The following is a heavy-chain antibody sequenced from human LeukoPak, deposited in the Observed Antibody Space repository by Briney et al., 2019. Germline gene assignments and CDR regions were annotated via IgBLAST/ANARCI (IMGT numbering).Heavy chain of an antibody. J-gene: IGHJ6*02. CDR2: TDSGSGT. CDR1: GFTVSSNY. Sequence: GESLKLSCAVSGFTVSSNYMSWVRQAPGKGLEWVSVTDSGSGTYYADSVKGRFTISRDNPKNTLYLQMNSLRADDTAIYYCARGHSRDYYYAVDVWGQGTTVTVSS. V-gene: IGHV3-66*01. CDR3: ARGHSRDYYYAVDV. D-gene: IGHD3-22*01.